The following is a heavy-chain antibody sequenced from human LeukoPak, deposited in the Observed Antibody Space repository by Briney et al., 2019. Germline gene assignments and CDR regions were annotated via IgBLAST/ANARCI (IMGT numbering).Heavy chain of an antibody. J-gene: IGHJ4*02. Sequence: ASVKVSCKASGYTFTTYGISWVRQAPGQAREWMGWSSPFNGNTNYAQKLRGRRAMTTDTSTSTAYMELRSLRSDDTAVYYCARGGTSGWRTPNDDYWGQGTLVTVSS. CDR1: GYTFTTYG. CDR3: ARGGTSGWRTPNDDY. V-gene: IGHV1-18*01. D-gene: IGHD6-19*01. CDR2: SSPFNGNT.